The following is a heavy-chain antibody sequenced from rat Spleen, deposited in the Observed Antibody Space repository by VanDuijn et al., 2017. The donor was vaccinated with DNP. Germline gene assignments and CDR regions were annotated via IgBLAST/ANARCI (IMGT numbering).Heavy chain of an antibody. Sequence: EVRLVESGGDLVQPGRSLKLSCVASGFTFSNYGMAWVRQAPTKGLEWVAAITSSGGSTYYPDSVKGRFTISRDNAKNTLYLQMNSLRSEDTATYYCARGSGTYYWYFDFWGPGTMVTVSS. CDR2: ITSSGGST. CDR3: ARGSGTYYWYFDF. V-gene: IGHV5S13*01. CDR1: GFTFSNYG. D-gene: IGHD5-1*01. J-gene: IGHJ1*01.